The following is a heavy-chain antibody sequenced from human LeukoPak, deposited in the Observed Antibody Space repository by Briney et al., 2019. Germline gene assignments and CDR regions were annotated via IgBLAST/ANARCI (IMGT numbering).Heavy chain of an antibody. V-gene: IGHV4-59*12. Sequence: TSETLSLTCTVSGGSISSYYWSWIRQPPGKGLEWIGYIYYSGSTNYNPSLKSRVTISVDTSKNQFSLKLSSVTAADTAVYYCARLSQIVAFDIWGQGTMVTVSS. CDR1: GGSISSYY. J-gene: IGHJ3*02. D-gene: IGHD6-6*01. CDR2: IYYSGST. CDR3: ARLSQIVAFDI.